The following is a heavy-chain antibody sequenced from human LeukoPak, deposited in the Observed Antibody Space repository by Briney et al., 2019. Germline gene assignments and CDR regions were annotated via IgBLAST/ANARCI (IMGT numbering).Heavy chain of an antibody. V-gene: IGHV1-18*04. J-gene: IGHJ5*02. CDR2: ISAYNGNT. Sequence: ASVKVSCKASGYTFTSYGISWVRQAPGQGLEWMGWISAYNGNTNYAQKLQGRVTMTTDTSTSTAYMELRSLRSDDTAVYYCARVPGLLWFGELSGWFDPWGQGTLVTVSS. D-gene: IGHD3-10*01. CDR1: GYTFTSYG. CDR3: ARVPGLLWFGELSGWFDP.